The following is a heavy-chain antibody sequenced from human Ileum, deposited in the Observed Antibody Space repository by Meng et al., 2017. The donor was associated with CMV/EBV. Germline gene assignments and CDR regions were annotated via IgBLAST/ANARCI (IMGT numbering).Heavy chain of an antibody. CDR3: ARLVPAAQIHWYFDL. V-gene: IGHV4-61*07. D-gene: IGHD2-2*01. CDR2: VYYSGST. Sequence: GSVSSDKHYWSWIRQPPGKGLEFIGYVYYSGSTRYNPSLESRVTISVDTSKNQFSLKLSSVTAADTAVYYCARLVPAAQIHWYFDLWGRGTLVTVSS. CDR1: GSVSSDKHY. J-gene: IGHJ2*01.